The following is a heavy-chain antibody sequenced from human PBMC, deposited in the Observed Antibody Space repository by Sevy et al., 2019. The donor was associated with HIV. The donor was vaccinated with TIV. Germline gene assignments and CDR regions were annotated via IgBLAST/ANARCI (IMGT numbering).Heavy chain of an antibody. D-gene: IGHD1-26*01. V-gene: IGHV3-11*01. CDR2: IRSTGDTI. Sequence: GGSLRLSCAASGFTFSDYNMIWIRQAPGRGLEWISYIRSTGDTIYYADSVKGRLTISRDNAKNSLYLQMNSLTAGDTAVYYCARVFGIGIVGATPDYWGQGTLVTVSS. CDR1: GFTFSDYN. J-gene: IGHJ4*02. CDR3: ARVFGIGIVGATPDY.